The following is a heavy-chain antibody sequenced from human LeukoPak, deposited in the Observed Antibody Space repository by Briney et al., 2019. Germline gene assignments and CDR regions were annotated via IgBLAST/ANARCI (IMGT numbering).Heavy chain of an antibody. CDR1: GYTFTSYD. D-gene: IGHD2-8*01. CDR3: ARHTGYCTNGVCPNWFDP. Sequence: GASVKVSCKASGYTFTSYDINWVRQATGQGLEWMGWMNPNSSNTGYAQKFQGRVTITRNTSISTAYMELSSLRSEDTAVYYCARHTGYCTNGVCPNWFDPWGQGTLVTVSS. CDR2: MNPNSSNT. J-gene: IGHJ5*02. V-gene: IGHV1-8*03.